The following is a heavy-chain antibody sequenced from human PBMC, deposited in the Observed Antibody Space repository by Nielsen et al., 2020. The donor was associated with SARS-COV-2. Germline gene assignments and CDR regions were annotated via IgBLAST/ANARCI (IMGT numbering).Heavy chain of an antibody. CDR2: INHSGST. CDR1: GGSFSGYY. D-gene: IGHD4-17*01. J-gene: IGHJ4*02. V-gene: IGHV4-34*01. CDR3: ARGGQALGDHAWGLDY. Sequence: GSLRLSCAVYGGSFSGYYWSWIRQPPGKGLEWIGEINHSGSTNYNPSLKSRVTISVDTSKNQFSLKLSSVTAADTAVYYCARGGQALGDHAWGLDYWGQGTLVTVSS.